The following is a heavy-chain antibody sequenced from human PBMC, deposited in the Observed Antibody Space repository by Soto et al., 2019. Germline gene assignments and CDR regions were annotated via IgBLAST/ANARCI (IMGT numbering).Heavy chain of an antibody. V-gene: IGHV2-70*01. CDR3: ARIPLVRGYYGMDV. J-gene: IGHJ6*02. D-gene: IGHD6-6*01. CDR2: IDWDDDK. Sequence: PSQTLTLTCTFSGFSLSTSGMCVSWIRQPPGKALEWLALIDWDDDKYYSTSLKTRLTISKDTSKNQVVLTMTNKDPVDTATYYCARIPLVRGYYGMDVWGQGTTVTVSS. CDR1: GFSLSTSGMC.